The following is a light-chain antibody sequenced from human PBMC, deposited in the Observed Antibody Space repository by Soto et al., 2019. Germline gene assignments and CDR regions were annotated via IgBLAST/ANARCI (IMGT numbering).Light chain of an antibody. Sequence: QSVLTQPPSRSAAPGNKVTISCSGSTSNIGNDYLSWYQQLPGTAPKLLIYDNYKRPSGTPDRFSASRSGTSATLDITGLQTGDEADYYCGAWDASLNVYVFGAGTKVTVL. CDR3: GAWDASLNVYV. J-gene: IGLJ1*01. CDR1: TSNIGNDY. V-gene: IGLV1-51*01. CDR2: DNY.